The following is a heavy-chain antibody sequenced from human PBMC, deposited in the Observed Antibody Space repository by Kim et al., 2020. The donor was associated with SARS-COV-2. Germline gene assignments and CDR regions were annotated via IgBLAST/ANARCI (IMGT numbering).Heavy chain of an antibody. J-gene: IGHJ3*02. Sequence: GGSLRLSCAASGFRFSDYYMDWVRQAPGKGLEWVGRSRNKARRYTTEYAAFVKGRFIISRDDSNNSLYLQMNSLRTEDTAVYYCAYSSPSAFDIWGQGT. CDR2: SRNKARRYTT. CDR1: GFRFSDYY. CDR3: AYSSPSAFDI. V-gene: IGHV3-72*01. D-gene: IGHD5-18*01.